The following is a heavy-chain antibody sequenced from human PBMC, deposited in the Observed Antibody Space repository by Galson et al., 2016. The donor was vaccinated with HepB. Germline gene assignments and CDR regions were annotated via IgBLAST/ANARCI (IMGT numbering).Heavy chain of an antibody. CDR2: INPHTGGT. CDR1: GYTFSGYY. D-gene: IGHD3/OR15-3a*01. V-gene: IGHV1-2*02. J-gene: IGHJ4*02. CDR3: ARDKLLAWYFFDY. Sequence: SVKVSCKASGYTFSGYYMHWVRQAPGQGLEWMGWINPHTGGTNFAQKLQGRVTLTLGRSITTAYMELSRLKSDDTAVYYCARDKLLAWYFFDYWGQGTLVTVSS.